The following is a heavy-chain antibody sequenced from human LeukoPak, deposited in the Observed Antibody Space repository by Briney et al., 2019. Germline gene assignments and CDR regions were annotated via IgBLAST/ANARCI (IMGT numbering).Heavy chain of an antibody. CDR3: ARDKSGIDY. CDR2: INSNSGDT. J-gene: IGHJ4*02. V-gene: IGHV1-2*02. CDR1: GSMFTGYY. Sequence: GASVKVSCKASGSMFTGYYIHWVRRAPGQGLEWMGWINSNSGDTKYAQKFQGRVTMARDTSITTVYMELSSLRSDDTAVYYCARDKSGIDYWGQGTLVTVSS. D-gene: IGHD1-26*01.